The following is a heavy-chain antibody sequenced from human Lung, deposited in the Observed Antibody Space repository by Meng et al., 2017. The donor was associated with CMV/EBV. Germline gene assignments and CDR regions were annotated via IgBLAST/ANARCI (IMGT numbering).Heavy chain of an antibody. Sequence: TVSSYAISWVRQATRQGLEWMGGIIPIFGTANYAQKFQGRVTITTDESTSTAYMELSSLRSEDTAVYYCARVRSRDYGDFYAHFDYWGQGTLVTVSS. D-gene: IGHD4-17*01. CDR2: IIPIFGTA. CDR3: ARVRSRDYGDFYAHFDY. J-gene: IGHJ4*02. CDR1: TVSSYA. V-gene: IGHV1-69*05.